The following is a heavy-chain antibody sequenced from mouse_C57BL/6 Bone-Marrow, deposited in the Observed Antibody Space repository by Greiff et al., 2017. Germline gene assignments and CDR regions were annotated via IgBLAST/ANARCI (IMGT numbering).Heavy chain of an antibody. CDR3: GRRATVVDLDV. J-gene: IGHJ1*03. D-gene: IGHD1-1*01. Sequence: EVQLQESGPELVKPGASVKISCKASGYSFTGYYMNWVKQSPEKSLEWIGGINPSTGGTTYNQKFKAKATLTVDKSSSTAYMQLKSLTSEDSAVYYCGRRATVVDLDVWGKGTTVTVSS. V-gene: IGHV1-42*01. CDR1: GYSFTGYY. CDR2: INPSTGGT.